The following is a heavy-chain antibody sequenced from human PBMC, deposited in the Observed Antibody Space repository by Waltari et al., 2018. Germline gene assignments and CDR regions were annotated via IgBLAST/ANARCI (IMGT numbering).Heavy chain of an antibody. Sequence: EVQLVESGGVVVQPGGSLRLSCAASGFTFDDYTMHWVRQAPGKGLDWVTLMRWDVGSTYYADSVKGRFTISRDNSKNSLYLQMNSLRTEDTALYYCAKDMGPSRYDSSGYFDYWGQGTLVTVSS. CDR2: MRWDVGST. CDR1: GFTFDDYT. V-gene: IGHV3-43*01. J-gene: IGHJ4*02. D-gene: IGHD3-22*01. CDR3: AKDMGPSRYDSSGYFDY.